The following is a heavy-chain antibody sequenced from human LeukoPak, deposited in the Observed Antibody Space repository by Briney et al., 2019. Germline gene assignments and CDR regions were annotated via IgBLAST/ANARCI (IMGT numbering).Heavy chain of an antibody. J-gene: IGHJ5*02. V-gene: IGHV4-38-2*02. CDR2: IYHSGST. Sequence: PSETLSLTCTVSGYSISSGYYWGWIRQPPGKGLEWIGSIYHSGSTYYNPSLKSRVTISVDTSKNQFSLKLSSVTAADTAVFYCASWSGSYGFDPWGQGTLVTVSS. D-gene: IGHD1-26*01. CDR3: ASWSGSYGFDP. CDR1: GYSISSGYY.